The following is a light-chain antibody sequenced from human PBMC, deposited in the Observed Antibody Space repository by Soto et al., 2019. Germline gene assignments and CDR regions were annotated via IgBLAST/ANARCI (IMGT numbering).Light chain of an antibody. V-gene: IGLV2-14*03. CDR3: CSYTTSNTSQIV. Sequence: QSVLTQPASVSGSPGQSITISCTGTSSDVGGYNYVSWYQHHPGKAPKLMLYDVSNRPSGVSNRFSGSKSGNTASLTISGLQPEDEADYYCCSYTTSNTSQIVFGTGTKRTV. CDR1: SSDVGGYNY. J-gene: IGLJ1*01. CDR2: DVS.